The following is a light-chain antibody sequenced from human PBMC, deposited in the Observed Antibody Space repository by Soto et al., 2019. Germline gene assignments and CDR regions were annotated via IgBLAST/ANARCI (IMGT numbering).Light chain of an antibody. CDR3: SSYTSRSIDYV. J-gene: IGLJ1*01. Sequence: QSVLTQPASVSGSPGQSITIACTGTSSDVGGYNYVSWYQQHPGKAPKLMIYEVSNRPSGVSNRFSGSKSGNTASLTISGLQAEHEAEYYCSSYTSRSIDYVFGTGTTLTVL. CDR1: SSDVGGYNY. CDR2: EVS. V-gene: IGLV2-14*01.